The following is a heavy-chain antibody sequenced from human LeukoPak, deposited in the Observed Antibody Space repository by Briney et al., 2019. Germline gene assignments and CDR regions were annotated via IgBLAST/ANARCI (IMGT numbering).Heavy chain of an antibody. CDR1: GFTVSSTY. Sequence: GSLRLSCAASGFTVSSTYMSWVRQAPGKGLEWIGSIYSGGETHYNPSLNSRVTIFLDTSKNRFSLNLISVTATDTAVYYCVRDYSNFVQGDWGQGTLVTVSS. CDR2: IYSGGET. D-gene: IGHD4-11*01. J-gene: IGHJ4*02. V-gene: IGHV4-39*02. CDR3: VRDYSNFVQGD.